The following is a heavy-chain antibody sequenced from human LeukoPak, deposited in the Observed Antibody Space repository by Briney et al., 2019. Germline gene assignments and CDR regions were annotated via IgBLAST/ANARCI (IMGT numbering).Heavy chain of an antibody. CDR2: IVYDDSE. J-gene: IGHJ5*02. CDR1: GFRLTEYG. Sequence: PGGSLRLSCAASGFRLTEYGIHWVRQAPGKALGWPSFIVYDDSEYYADSVKGRFTISRDNSKNTLFLQMHSLRSEDTAVYYCAKDPVNHCASSVCYGLQSWGQGTLVIVSS. D-gene: IGHD3-22*01. V-gene: IGHV3-30*02. CDR3: AKDPVNHCASSVCYGLQS.